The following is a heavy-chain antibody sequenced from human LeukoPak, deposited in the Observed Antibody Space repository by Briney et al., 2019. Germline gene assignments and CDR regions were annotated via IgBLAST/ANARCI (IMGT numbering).Heavy chain of an antibody. CDR3: ARVDGGYYYYYYMDV. D-gene: IGHD2-15*01. CDR1: GYTFTSYD. Sequence: ASMKVSCKASGYTFTSYDINWVRQATGQGLEWMGWMNPNSGNTGYAQKFQGRVTMTRNTSISTAYMELSSLRSEDTAVYYCARVDGGYYYYYYMDVWGKGTTVTVSS. V-gene: IGHV1-8*01. J-gene: IGHJ6*03. CDR2: MNPNSGNT.